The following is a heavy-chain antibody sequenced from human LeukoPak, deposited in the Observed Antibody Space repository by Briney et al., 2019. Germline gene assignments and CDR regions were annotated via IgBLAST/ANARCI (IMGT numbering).Heavy chain of an antibody. Sequence: SETLSLTCTVSGGSISSYYWSWIRQPAGEGLEWIGRIYTSGSTNYNPSLKSRVTMSVDTSKNQFSLKLSSVTAADTAVYYSARLSRAAREIDYWGQGTLVTVSS. CDR2: IYTSGST. CDR1: GGSISSYY. CDR3: ARLSRAAREIDY. J-gene: IGHJ4*02. D-gene: IGHD2-15*01. V-gene: IGHV4-4*07.